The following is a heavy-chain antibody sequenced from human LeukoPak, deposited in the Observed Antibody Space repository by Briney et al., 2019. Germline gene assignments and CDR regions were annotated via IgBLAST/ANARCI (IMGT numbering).Heavy chain of an antibody. CDR3: AKDRVAAAEPGEIYFDF. CDR2: ISYDGSNK. CDR1: GFTFSSYG. D-gene: IGHD6-13*01. J-gene: IGHJ4*02. Sequence: GGSLRLSCTASGFTFSSYGMHWVRQAPGKGLEWVADISYDGSNKYYADPVKGRVTITRDNSKNTLYLQMNSLRAEDTAVYYCAKDRVAAAEPGEIYFDFWGQGTMVTVSP. V-gene: IGHV3-30*18.